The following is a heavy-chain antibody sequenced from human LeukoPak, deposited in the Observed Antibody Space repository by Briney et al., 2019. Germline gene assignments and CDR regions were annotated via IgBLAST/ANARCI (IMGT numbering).Heavy chain of an antibody. CDR2: IIPIFGTA. D-gene: IGHD6-13*01. CDR1: GGTFSSYA. V-gene: IGHV1-69*13. J-gene: IGHJ6*03. Sequence: GASVKVSCKASGGTFSSYAISWVRQAPGQGLEWMGGIIPIFGTANYAQKFQGRVTITADESTSTAYMELSSLRSEDTAVYYCARDRVAAASWGYYYYMDVWGKGTTVTISS. CDR3: ARDRVAAASWGYYYYMDV.